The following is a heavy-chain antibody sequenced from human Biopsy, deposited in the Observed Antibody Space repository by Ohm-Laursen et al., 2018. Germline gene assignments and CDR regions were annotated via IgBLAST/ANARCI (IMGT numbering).Heavy chain of an antibody. D-gene: IGHD4-23*01. V-gene: IGHV4-59*11. CDR2: ISYTGYT. CDR1: GGSFTGHY. CDR3: ARGSNDFGGLYFPR. J-gene: IGHJ4*02. Sequence: LFLTCTVSGGSFTGHYWSWIRQPPGRGLEWIGHISYTGYTSYNASLKSRATISVDTSRNHFSLRLSSLTAADTAVYYCARGSNDFGGLYFPRWGQGTLLTVSS.